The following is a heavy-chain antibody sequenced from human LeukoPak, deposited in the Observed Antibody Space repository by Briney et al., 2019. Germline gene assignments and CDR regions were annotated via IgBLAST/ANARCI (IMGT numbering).Heavy chain of an antibody. Sequence: GGSLRLSCAASGFTFNNYAMSWVRHAPGKGLEWVSAISNSGGATYYADSVKGRFTISRDNSKNTLFLHMNSLRVEDTAVYYCAKAPPAATKYYYGMDVWGQGTTVTVSS. J-gene: IGHJ6*02. V-gene: IGHV3-23*01. D-gene: IGHD2-2*01. CDR2: ISNSGGAT. CDR3: AKAPPAATKYYYGMDV. CDR1: GFTFNNYA.